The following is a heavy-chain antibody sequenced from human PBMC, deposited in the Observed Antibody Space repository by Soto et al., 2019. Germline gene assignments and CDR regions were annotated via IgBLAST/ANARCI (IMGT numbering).Heavy chain of an antibody. V-gene: IGHV3-30-3*01. CDR1: GFTFSSYA. CDR3: ARDREAAGTGFDY. Sequence: GGCLRLSCAASGFTFSSYAMHWVRQAPGKGLEWVAVISYDGSNKYYADSVKGRFTISRDNSKNTLYLQMNSLRAEDTAVYYCARDREAAGTGFDYWGQGTLVTVSS. D-gene: IGHD6-13*01. CDR2: ISYDGSNK. J-gene: IGHJ4*02.